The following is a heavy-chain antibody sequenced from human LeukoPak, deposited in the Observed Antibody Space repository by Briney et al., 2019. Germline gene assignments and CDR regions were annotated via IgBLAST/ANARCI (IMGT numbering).Heavy chain of an antibody. D-gene: IGHD3-22*01. CDR3: AREVDYYDSSGYYRAFDI. V-gene: IGHV4-59*01. CDR1: GGSISSYY. Sequence: SETLSLTCTVSGGSISSYYWSWIRQPPGKGLEYIGYIYYSGYTNYNPSLKSRVTISVDTSKNQFSLKLSSVTAADTAVYYCAREVDYYDSSGYYRAFDIWGQGTMVTVSS. J-gene: IGHJ3*02. CDR2: IYYSGYT.